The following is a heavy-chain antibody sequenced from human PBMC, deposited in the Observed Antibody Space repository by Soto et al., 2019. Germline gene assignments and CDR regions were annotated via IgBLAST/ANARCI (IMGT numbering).Heavy chain of an antibody. J-gene: IGHJ4*02. V-gene: IGHV1-18*01. D-gene: IGHD3-10*01. Sequence: ASVTVSCKASGYTFTSYGISWVRQAPGQGLEWMGWISAYNGNTNYAQKLQGRVTMTTDTSTSTAYMELRSLRSDDTAVYYCARASMVRGVINPDYFDYWGQGTLVTVSS. CDR3: ARASMVRGVINPDYFDY. CDR1: GYTFTSYG. CDR2: ISAYNGNT.